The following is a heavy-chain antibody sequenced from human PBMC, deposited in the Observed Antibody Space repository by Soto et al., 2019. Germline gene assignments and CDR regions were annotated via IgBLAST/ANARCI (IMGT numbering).Heavy chain of an antibody. CDR2: INSDGSST. J-gene: IGHJ4*02. CDR3: ARAYDYGDFYFDY. D-gene: IGHD4-17*01. Sequence: PGGSLRLSCAASGFTFSSDWMHWVRQAPGKGLVWVSRINSDGSSTSYADSVKGRFTISRDNAKNTLYLQMNSLRAEDTAVYYCARAYDYGDFYFDYWGQGTLVTVSS. V-gene: IGHV3-74*01. CDR1: GFTFSSDW.